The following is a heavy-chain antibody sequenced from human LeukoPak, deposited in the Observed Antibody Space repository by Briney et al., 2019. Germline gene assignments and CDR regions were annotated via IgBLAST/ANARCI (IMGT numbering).Heavy chain of an antibody. CDR3: ARGGVISATPTY. Sequence: GGSLRLSCAASGFTFSSYVMIWVRQAPGKGLEWVSVISSSGTGTDYADSVKGRLTISRDNSANTLYLQMNSLRAEDTAVYYCARGGVISATPTYWGQGTLVTVSS. V-gene: IGHV3-23*01. CDR2: ISSSGTGT. D-gene: IGHD3-16*02. J-gene: IGHJ4*02. CDR1: GFTFSSYV.